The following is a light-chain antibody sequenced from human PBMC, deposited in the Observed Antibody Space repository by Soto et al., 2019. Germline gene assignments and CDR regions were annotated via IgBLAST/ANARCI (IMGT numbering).Light chain of an antibody. CDR3: QQYYSYPRT. CDR2: GIS. V-gene: IGKV3-20*01. CDR1: QSFSSNY. Sequence: SQSPVALSLSTGERATLSCRASQSFSSNYFAWYQQKPGQAPRLLIYGISSRATGIPDRFSGSGSGTEFTLTIGSLQSEDFAPYYCQQYYSYPRTFGQGTKVDI. J-gene: IGKJ1*01.